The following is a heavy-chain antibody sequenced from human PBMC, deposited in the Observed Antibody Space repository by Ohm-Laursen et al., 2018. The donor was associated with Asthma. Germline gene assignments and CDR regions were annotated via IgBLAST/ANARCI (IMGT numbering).Heavy chain of an antibody. J-gene: IGHJ4*02. CDR3: ATAPNEYYS. Sequence: SLRLSCTASGFSVSNNYMSWVRQAPGKGLEGVSVIYSGGQTHYADSVKGRFTVSRDNSKNTLYLQMNSLRAEDTAMYHCATAPNEYYSRGQGTLVTLSS. CDR2: IYSGGQT. D-gene: IGHD2/OR15-2a*01. V-gene: IGHV3-53*01. CDR1: GFSVSNNY.